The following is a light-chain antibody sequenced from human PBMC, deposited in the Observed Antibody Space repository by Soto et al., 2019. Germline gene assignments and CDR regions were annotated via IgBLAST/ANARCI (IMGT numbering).Light chain of an antibody. CDR3: VQFAHFPRT. J-gene: IGKJ1*01. Sequence: DVVLTQTPLSSPATLGQPASISCRSSQSLVHSDGNTYLSWLQQRPGQPPGLLIYQVSNRFYGVPDRFSGSGAGTDFTLKISRVEAEDVGVYHCVQFAHFPRTFGQGTKVEIK. CDR1: QSLVHSDGNTY. V-gene: IGKV2-24*01. CDR2: QVS.